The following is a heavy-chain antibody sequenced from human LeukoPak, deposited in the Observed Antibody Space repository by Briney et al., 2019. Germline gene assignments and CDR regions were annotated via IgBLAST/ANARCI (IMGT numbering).Heavy chain of an antibody. J-gene: IGHJ5*02. CDR3: ARDSSVWNWFDP. CDR2: IYTSGST. D-gene: IGHD5/OR15-5a*01. Sequence: SETLSLTCTVSGGPISSYYWSWLRQPAGKALEWIGRIYTSGSTNYNPTLKSRVTMSVDTSKNQFSLKLSSVTAADTAVYYCARDSSVWNWFDPWGQGTPVTVSS. V-gene: IGHV4-4*07. CDR1: GGPISSYY.